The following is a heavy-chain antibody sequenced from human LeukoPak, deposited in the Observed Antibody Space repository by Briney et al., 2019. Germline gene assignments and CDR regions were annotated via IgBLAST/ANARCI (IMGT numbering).Heavy chain of an antibody. CDR1: GFTFSNFW. D-gene: IGHD3-3*01. CDR2: IKQDGGEK. J-gene: IGHJ5*02. V-gene: IGHV3-7*05. Sequence: GGSLRLSCAASGFTFSNFWMSWVRQAPGKGLEWVASIKQDGGEKYYVDSLKGRFTISRDNAKNSLYLQMNSLRAEDTAVYHCAKDRGITIFGVVGAWGQGTLVTVSS. CDR3: AKDRGITIFGVVGA.